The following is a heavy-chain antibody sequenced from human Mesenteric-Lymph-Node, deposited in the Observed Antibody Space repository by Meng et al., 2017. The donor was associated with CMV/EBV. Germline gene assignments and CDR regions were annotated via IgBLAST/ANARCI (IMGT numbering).Heavy chain of an antibody. CDR3: ARVFQGSGSYFDY. J-gene: IGHJ4*02. V-gene: IGHV1-69*01. CDR1: GGTFSSYA. Sequence: KASGGTFSSYAISWVRQAPGQGLEWMGGIIPTFGTANYAQKFQGRVTITADESTSTAYMELSSLRSEDTAVYYCARVFQGSGSYFDYWGQGTLVTVSS. D-gene: IGHD3-10*01. CDR2: IIPTFGTA.